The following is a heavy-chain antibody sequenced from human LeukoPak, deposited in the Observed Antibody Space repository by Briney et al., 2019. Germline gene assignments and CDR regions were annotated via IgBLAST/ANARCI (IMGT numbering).Heavy chain of an antibody. CDR3: KSGGAVPGSFDY. CDR2: IKQDGSEK. CDR1: GFTFSSYW. Sequence: GGSLRLSCAASGFTFSSYWMSWVRQAPGKGLEWVANIKQDGSEKYYVDSVKGRFTISRDNAKNSLYLQLNSLRVEDTAVYYCKSGGAVPGSFDYWGQGTLVTVSP. J-gene: IGHJ4*02. D-gene: IGHD6-19*01. V-gene: IGHV3-7*01.